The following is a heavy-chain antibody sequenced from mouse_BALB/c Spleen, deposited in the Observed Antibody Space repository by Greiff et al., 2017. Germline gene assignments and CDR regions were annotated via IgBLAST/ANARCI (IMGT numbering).Heavy chain of an antibody. J-gene: IGHJ3*01. CDR1: GYTFTSYY. CDR2: INPSNGGT. Sequence: VQLQQSGAELVKPGASVKLSCKASGYTFTSYYMYWVKQRPGQGLEWIGEINPSNGGTNFNEKFKSKATLTVDKSSSTAYMQLSSLTSEDSAVYYCTRRGDSSGYWFAYWGQGTLVTVSA. CDR3: TRRGDSSGYWFAY. D-gene: IGHD3-2*01. V-gene: IGHV1S81*02.